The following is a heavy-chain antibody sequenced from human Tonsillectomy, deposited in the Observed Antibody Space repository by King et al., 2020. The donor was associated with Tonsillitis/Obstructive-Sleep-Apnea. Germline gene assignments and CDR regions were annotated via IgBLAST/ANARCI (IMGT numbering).Heavy chain of an antibody. V-gene: IGHV3-30*04. J-gene: IGHJ4*02. CDR1: GFTFSNYA. CDR3: ARETYYYDRSGYPDY. D-gene: IGHD3-22*01. CDR2: ISYDATNK. Sequence: VQLVESGGGVVQPGRSLRLSCAASGFTFSNYALHWVRKAPGKGLEWLSVISYDATNKYYADSVRGRFTIFRDNSKNTLYLQMNSLRAEDTAVYYCARETYYYDRSGYPDYWGQGTLVTVSS.